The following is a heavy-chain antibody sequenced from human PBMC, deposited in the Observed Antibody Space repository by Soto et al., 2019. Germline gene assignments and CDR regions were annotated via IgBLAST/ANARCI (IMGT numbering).Heavy chain of an antibody. CDR1: GGSISSYY. CDR2: IYYSGST. V-gene: IGHV4-59*01. D-gene: IGHD3-10*01. Sequence: SETLSLTCTVSGGSISSYYWSWIRQPPGKGLEWIGYIYYSGSTNYNPSLKSRVTISVDTSKNQFSLKLSSVTAADTAVYYCARYGSAPDNWFDPWGQGPLGTVSS. CDR3: ARYGSAPDNWFDP. J-gene: IGHJ5*02.